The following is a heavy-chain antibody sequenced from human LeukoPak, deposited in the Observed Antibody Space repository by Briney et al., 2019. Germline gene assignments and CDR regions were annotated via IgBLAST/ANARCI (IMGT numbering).Heavy chain of an antibody. CDR1: GYSFTAFY. CDR2: IHPNSGGT. Sequence: ASVKVSCKTSGYSFTAFYIHWVRQAPGQGLEWMGWIHPNSGGTNYAQNFQGRVTMTTDTSISTAYMELSGLTSDDTAVYYCARDRWGRGDFDYWGQGTLVTVSP. CDR3: ARDRWGRGDFDY. J-gene: IGHJ4*02. V-gene: IGHV1-2*02. D-gene: IGHD7-27*01.